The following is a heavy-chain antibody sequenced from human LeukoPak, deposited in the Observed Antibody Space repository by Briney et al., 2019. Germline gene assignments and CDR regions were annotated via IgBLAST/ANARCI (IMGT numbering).Heavy chain of an antibody. CDR2: ISSSGSTI. CDR3: ARDVVRGVLAENYFDY. Sequence: QPGGSLRLSCAASGFTFSSYAMSWVRQAPGKGLEWVSYISSSGSTIYYADSVKGRFTISRDNAKNSLYLQMNSLRAEDTAVYYCARDVVRGVLAENYFDYWGQGTLVTVSS. D-gene: IGHD3-10*01. V-gene: IGHV3-48*03. J-gene: IGHJ4*02. CDR1: GFTFSSYA.